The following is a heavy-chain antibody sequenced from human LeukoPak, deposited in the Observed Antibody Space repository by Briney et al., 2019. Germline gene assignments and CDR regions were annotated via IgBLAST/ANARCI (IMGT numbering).Heavy chain of an antibody. D-gene: IGHD4-17*01. J-gene: IGHJ5*02. CDR3: ARDLGYGALDP. CDR1: GFTFSTYW. V-gene: IGHV3-7*01. CDR2: INPDGSQT. Sequence: GGSLRLSCAASGFTFSTYWMNWVRQAPGKGLEWVAFINPDGSQTNYVDSVRGRFTISRDNAENSLYLQMNSLRAEDTAVYYCARDLGYGALDPWGQGTLVTVSS.